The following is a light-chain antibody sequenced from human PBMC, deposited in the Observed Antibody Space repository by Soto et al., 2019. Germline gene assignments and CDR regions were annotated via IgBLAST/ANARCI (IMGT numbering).Light chain of an antibody. CDR3: QRYSKEST. V-gene: IGKV1-5*03. CDR1: QNVSNW. Sequence: DVEMTQSPSTLPTSIGDRVTINCRASQNVSNWLAWYQQKPGKAPKLLIYKASRLESGVPSRFSASGSGTDFTLTINSLQSDDFATYCCQRYSKESTFGQGTKLEIK. J-gene: IGKJ2*01. CDR2: KAS.